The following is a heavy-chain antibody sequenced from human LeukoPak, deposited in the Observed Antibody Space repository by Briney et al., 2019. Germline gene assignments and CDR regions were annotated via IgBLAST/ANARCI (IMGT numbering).Heavy chain of an antibody. D-gene: IGHD3-10*01. V-gene: IGHV4-34*01. CDR3: ASVYGSGSYYTLPY. Sequence: SETLSLTCAVYGGSFSGYYWSWIRQPPGKGLEWIGSIYYSGSTYYNPSLKSRVTISVDTSKNQFSLKLSSVTAADTAVYYCASVYGSGSYYTLPYWGQGTLVTVSS. J-gene: IGHJ4*02. CDR2: IYYSGST. CDR1: GGSFSGYY.